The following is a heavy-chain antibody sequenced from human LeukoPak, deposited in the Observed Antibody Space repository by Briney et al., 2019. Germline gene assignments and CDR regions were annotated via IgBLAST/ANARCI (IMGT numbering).Heavy chain of an antibody. Sequence: ASVKVSCKASGYTFTSYGISWVRQAPGQGLEWMGWISAYNCNTNYAQKLQGRVTMTTDTSTSTAYMELRSLRSDDTAVYYCARDFGSSGYYPPDYWGQGTLVTVSS. CDR2: ISAYNCNT. CDR1: GYTFTSYG. J-gene: IGHJ4*02. D-gene: IGHD3-22*01. CDR3: ARDFGSSGYYPPDY. V-gene: IGHV1-18*01.